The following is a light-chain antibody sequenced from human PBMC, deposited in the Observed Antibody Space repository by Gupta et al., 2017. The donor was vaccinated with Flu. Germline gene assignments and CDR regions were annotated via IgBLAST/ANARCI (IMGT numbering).Light chain of an antibody. CDR2: LGS. CDR1: QSLLHSNGYNY. V-gene: IGKV2-28*01. CDR3: MQALQTPIT. J-gene: IGKJ4*01. Sequence: IVMTQSPLSLPVTPGEPASISCRSSQSLLHSNGYNYLDWYLQKPGQSPQLLIYLGSNRASGVPDRFSGSGSGTDFTLKISRVEAEDVGVYYCMQALQTPITLGGGTKVEIK.